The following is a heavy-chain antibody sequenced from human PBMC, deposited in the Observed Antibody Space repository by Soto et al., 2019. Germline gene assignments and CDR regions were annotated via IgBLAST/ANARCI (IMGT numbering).Heavy chain of an antibody. CDR1: GGSISSYY. CDR3: AEDHYYDGSGYFDY. CDR2: IYYSGST. Sequence: SETLSLTCTVSGGSISSYYWSWIRQPPGKGLEWIGYIYYSGSTNYNPSLKSRVTISVDTSRNTLYLQMNSLRAEDTAVYYCAEDHYYDGSGYFDYWGQGTLVTVSS. V-gene: IGHV4-59*01. J-gene: IGHJ4*02. D-gene: IGHD3-22*01.